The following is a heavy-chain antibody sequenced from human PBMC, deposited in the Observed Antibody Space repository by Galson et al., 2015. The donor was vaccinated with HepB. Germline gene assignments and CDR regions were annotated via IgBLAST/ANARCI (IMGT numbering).Heavy chain of an antibody. CDR2: INAGNGNT. CDR3: ARDLYYYDSSGYANWFDP. J-gene: IGHJ5*02. Sequence: SVKASCKASGYTFTSYAMHWVRQAPGQRLEWMGWINAGNGNTKYSQKFQGRVTITRDTSASTAYMELSSLRSEDTAVYYCARDLYYYDSSGYANWFDPWGQGTLVTVSS. V-gene: IGHV1-3*01. CDR1: GYTFTSYA. D-gene: IGHD3-22*01.